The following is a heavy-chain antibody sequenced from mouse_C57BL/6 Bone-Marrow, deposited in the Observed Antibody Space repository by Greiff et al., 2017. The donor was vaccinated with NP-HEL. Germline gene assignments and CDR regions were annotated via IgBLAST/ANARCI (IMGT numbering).Heavy chain of an antibody. V-gene: IGHV1-18*01. CDR3: ARSIYYDSAWFAY. Sequence: VQLKESGPELVKPGASVKIPCKASGYTFTDYNMDWVKQSHGKSLEWIGDINPNNGGTIYNQKFKGKATLTVDKSSSTAYMELRSLTSEDTAVYYCARSIYYDSAWFAYWGQGTLVTVSA. CDR1: GYTFTDYN. D-gene: IGHD2-4*01. J-gene: IGHJ3*01. CDR2: INPNNGGT.